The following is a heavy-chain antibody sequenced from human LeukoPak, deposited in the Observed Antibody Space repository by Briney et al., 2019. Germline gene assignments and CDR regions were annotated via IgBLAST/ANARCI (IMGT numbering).Heavy chain of an antibody. Sequence: SQTLSLTCAISGDSVSSNSAAWNWIRQSPSRGLEWLGRTYYRSKWYNDYAVSVKSRITINPDTSKNQFSLQLNSVTPEDTAVYYCARDAESYPVAGSGNYMDVWGKGTTATVSS. CDR2: TYYRSKWYN. CDR3: ARDAESYPVAGSGNYMDV. J-gene: IGHJ6*03. CDR1: GDSVSSNSAA. V-gene: IGHV6-1*01. D-gene: IGHD6-19*01.